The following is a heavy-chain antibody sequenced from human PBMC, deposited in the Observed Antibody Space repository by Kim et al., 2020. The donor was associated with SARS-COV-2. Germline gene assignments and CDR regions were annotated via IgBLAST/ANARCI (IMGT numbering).Heavy chain of an antibody. V-gene: IGHV3-23*01. CDR2: ISGSGGST. J-gene: IGHJ4*02. D-gene: IGHD6-19*01. CDR3: AKDRSSVQARRYYFDY. CDR1: GFTFSSYA. Sequence: GGSLRLSCAASGFTFSSYAMSWVRQAPGKGLEWVSAISGSGGSTYYADSVKGRFTISRDNSKNTLYLQMNSLRAEDTAVYYCAKDRSSVQARRYYFDYWGQGTLVTVSS.